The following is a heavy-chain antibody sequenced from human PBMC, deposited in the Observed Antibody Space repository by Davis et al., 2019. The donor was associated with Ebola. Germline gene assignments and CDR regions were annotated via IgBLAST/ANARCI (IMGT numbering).Heavy chain of an antibody. Sequence: SETLSLTCAVSGGSISSSNWWSWIRQPPGKGLEWIGYIYYSGSTYYNPSLKSRVTISVDTSKNQFSLKLSSVTAADTAVYYCARIVVVPAAIRRDYYYYGMDVWGQGTTVTVSS. CDR1: GGSISSSNW. V-gene: IGHV4-4*02. CDR3: ARIVVVPAAIRRDYYYYGMDV. CDR2: IYYSGST. D-gene: IGHD2-2*01. J-gene: IGHJ6*02.